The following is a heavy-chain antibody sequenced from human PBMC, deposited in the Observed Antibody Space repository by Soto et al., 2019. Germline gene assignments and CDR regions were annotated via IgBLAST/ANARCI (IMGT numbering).Heavy chain of an antibody. CDR2: IYFTGST. CDR3: VRQSTVLYGDVFDY. D-gene: IGHD4-17*01. V-gene: IGHV4-31*03. J-gene: IGHJ4*02. Sequence: QVQLQESGPGLVKPSQTLSLTCTVSGGSIGSGGYYWSWIRQHPGKGLEWIGYIYFTGSTRYNPSLESRVTMSVATSKNQFSLNLSSVTSADTAVYYCVRQSTVLYGDVFDYWGQGTLVTVSS. CDR1: GGSIGSGGYY.